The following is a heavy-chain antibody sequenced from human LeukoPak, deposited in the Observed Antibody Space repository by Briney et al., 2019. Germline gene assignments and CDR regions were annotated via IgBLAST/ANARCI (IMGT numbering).Heavy chain of an antibody. V-gene: IGHV4-30-4*07. J-gene: IGHJ4*02. D-gene: IGHD4-11*01. CDR3: ARGTVTPSYFDF. Sequence: SQTLSLTCAVSGGSISSGGYSWSWIRQPPGKGLEWIGYGYVHHSGGTNCNPSLKSRVTISLDSSKNLFSLKLSSVTAADTAVYYCARGTVTPSYFDFWGRGTLVTVSS. CDR1: GGSISSGGYS. CDR2: GYVHHSGGT.